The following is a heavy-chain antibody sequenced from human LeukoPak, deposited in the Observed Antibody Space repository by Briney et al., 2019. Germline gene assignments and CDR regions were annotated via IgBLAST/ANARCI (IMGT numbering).Heavy chain of an antibody. J-gene: IGHJ4*02. V-gene: IGHV4-39*02. D-gene: IGHD3-22*01. CDR3: ARDSSGDYLDC. Sequence: SETLSLTCTVSGGSISSSSYYWGWIRQPPGKGLEWIGYIYYYGSTYYNPSLKSRVTISVDTSKNHFSLKLSSVTAADTAVYYCARDSSGDYLDCWGQGTLVTASS. CDR1: GGSISSSSYY. CDR2: IYYYGST.